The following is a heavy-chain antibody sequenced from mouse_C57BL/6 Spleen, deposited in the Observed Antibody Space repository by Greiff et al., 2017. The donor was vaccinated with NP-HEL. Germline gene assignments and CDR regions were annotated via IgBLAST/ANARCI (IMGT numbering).Heavy chain of an antibody. Sequence: QVQLKESGAELVKPGASVKISCKASGYAFSSYWMNWVKQRPGKGLEWIGQIYPGDGDTNYNGKFKGKATLTADKSSSTAYMQLSSLTSEDSAVYFCARDDYTWFAYWGQGTLVTVSA. J-gene: IGHJ3*01. CDR1: GYAFSSYW. CDR3: ARDDYTWFAY. V-gene: IGHV1-80*01. D-gene: IGHD2-4*01. CDR2: IYPGDGDT.